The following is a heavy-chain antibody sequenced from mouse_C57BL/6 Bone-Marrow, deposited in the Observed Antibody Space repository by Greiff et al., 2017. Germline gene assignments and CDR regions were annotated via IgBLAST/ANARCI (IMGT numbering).Heavy chain of an antibody. CDR1: GFTFSDYY. V-gene: IGHV5-16*01. J-gene: IGHJ3*01. CDR3: ASGRDYYGSSPRFAY. CDR2: INYDGSST. Sequence: EVMLVESEGGLVQPGSSMKLSCTASGFTFSDYYMAWVRQVPEKGLEWVANINYDGSSTYYLDSLKSRFIISRDNAKNILYLQMSSLKSEDTATYYCASGRDYYGSSPRFAYWGQGTLVTVSA. D-gene: IGHD1-1*01.